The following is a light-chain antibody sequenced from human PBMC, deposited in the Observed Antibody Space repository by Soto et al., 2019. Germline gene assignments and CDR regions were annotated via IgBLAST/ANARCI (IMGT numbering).Light chain of an antibody. V-gene: IGLV1-51*01. Sequence: QSVLTQPPSVSAAPGQQVTISCSGSNSDIGDNYVSWYQQFPGTAPKVLIYDNNKRPSGIPDRFSGSKSGTSATLAIAGLQTGDDAAYYCGTCDNTLNWVFGGGTKLTVL. J-gene: IGLJ3*02. CDR2: DNN. CDR1: NSDIGDNY. CDR3: GTCDNTLNWV.